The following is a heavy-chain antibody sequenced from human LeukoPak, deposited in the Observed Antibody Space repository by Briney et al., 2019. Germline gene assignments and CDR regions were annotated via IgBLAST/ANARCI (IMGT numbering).Heavy chain of an antibody. CDR2: IWYDGSNK. CDR3: ARFRWGDYYYYGVDV. V-gene: IGHV3-33*01. Sequence: GRSLRLSCAASGFTFSSYGMNWVRQAPGKGLEWVAVIWYDGSNKYYADSVKGRFTISRDNSKNIVYLQLNSLRAEDTAIYYCARFRWGDYYYYGVDVWGQGTTVTVSS. J-gene: IGHJ6*02. D-gene: IGHD3-16*01. CDR1: GFTFSSYG.